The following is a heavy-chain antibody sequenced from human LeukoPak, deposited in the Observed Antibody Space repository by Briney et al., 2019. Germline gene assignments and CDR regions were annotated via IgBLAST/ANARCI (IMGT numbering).Heavy chain of an antibody. CDR1: GGSISSSSYY. Sequence: PSETLSLTCTVSGGSISSSSYYWGWIRQPPGKELEWIGSIYYSGSTCYNPSLKSRVTISVDTSKNQFSLKLSSVTAADTAVYYCARIGYRGGRLDYWGQGTLVTVSS. D-gene: IGHD3-16*01. CDR2: IYYSGST. CDR3: ARIGYRGGRLDY. J-gene: IGHJ4*02. V-gene: IGHV4-39*01.